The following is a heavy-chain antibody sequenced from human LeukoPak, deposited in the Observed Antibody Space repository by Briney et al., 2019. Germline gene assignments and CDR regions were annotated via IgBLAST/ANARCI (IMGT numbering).Heavy chain of an antibody. CDR1: GFTFSSYE. Sequence: GGSLRLSCAASGFTFSSYEMNWVRQAPGKGLEWVSYISSSGSTIYYADSVKGRFTISRDNAKNSLYLQMNSLRAEDTAVYYCARDPRGYCSGGSCYSGGENDYWGQGTLVTVSS. CDR3: ARDPRGYCSGGSCYSGGENDY. D-gene: IGHD2-15*01. J-gene: IGHJ4*02. V-gene: IGHV3-48*03. CDR2: ISSSGSTI.